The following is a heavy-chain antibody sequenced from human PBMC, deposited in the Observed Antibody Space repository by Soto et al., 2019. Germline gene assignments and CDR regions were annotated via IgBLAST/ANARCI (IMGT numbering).Heavy chain of an antibody. J-gene: IGHJ6*02. CDR2: IRSKANSYAT. CDR1: GFTFSGSA. Sequence: VGSLRLSCAASGFTFSGSAMHWVRQASGKGLEWVGRIRSKANSYATAYAASVKGRFTISRDDSKNTAYLQMNSLKTEDTAVYYCTRQSCSSTSCVHGMDVWGQGTTVTVSS. D-gene: IGHD2-2*01. CDR3: TRQSCSSTSCVHGMDV. V-gene: IGHV3-73*01.